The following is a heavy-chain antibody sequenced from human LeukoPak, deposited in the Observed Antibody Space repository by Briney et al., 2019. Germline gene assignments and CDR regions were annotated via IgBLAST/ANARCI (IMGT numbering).Heavy chain of an antibody. CDR1: GGSISSGSYY. CDR2: IYTSGST. Sequence: SQTLSLTCTVSGGSISSGSYYWSWIRQPAGKGLEWIGRIYTSGSTNYNPSLKSRVTISVDTSKNQFSLKLSSVTAADTAVYYCARPSNLYWYFDLWGRGTLVTVSS. V-gene: IGHV4-61*02. J-gene: IGHJ2*01. CDR3: ARPSNLYWYFDL. D-gene: IGHD1-14*01.